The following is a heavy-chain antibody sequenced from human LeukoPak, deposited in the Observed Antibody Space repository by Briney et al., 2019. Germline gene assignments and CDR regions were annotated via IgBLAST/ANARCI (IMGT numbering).Heavy chain of an antibody. CDR2: INHSGST. CDR1: GGSISSSNW. D-gene: IGHD6-13*01. CDR3: ARGMYSSSWYGYYYYYYGMDV. V-gene: IGHV4-4*02. Sequence: SETLSLTCAVSGGSISSSNWWSWVRQPPGKGLEWIGEINHSGSTNYNPSLKSRVTISVDTSKNQFSLKLSSVTAADTAVYYCARGMYSSSWYGYYYYYYGMDVWGQGTTVTVSS. J-gene: IGHJ6*02.